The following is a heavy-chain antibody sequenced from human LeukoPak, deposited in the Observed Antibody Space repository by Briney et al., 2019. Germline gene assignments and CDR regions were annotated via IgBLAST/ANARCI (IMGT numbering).Heavy chain of an antibody. CDR2: INPITGST. D-gene: IGHD6-13*01. Sequence: ASVKVSCKASGYTFTSHSIHWVRQAPGEGLEWMGIINPITGSTNYAQKFQGTVTMTRDTSASTVYMDLRSLRSEDTAVYYCARDARGAAAADDPLDIWGQGTTVTVSS. V-gene: IGHV1-46*01. CDR3: ARDARGAAAADDPLDI. CDR1: GYTFTSHS. J-gene: IGHJ3*02.